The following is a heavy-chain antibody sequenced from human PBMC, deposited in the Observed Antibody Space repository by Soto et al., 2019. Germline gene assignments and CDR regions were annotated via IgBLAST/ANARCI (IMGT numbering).Heavy chain of an antibody. Sequence: GASVKVSCKASGGTFSSYAISWVRQAPGQGLEWMGGIIPIFGTANYAQKFQGRVTITADESTSTAYMELSSLRSEDTAVYYCARETARLTYNWFDPWGQGTLVTVSS. CDR2: IIPIFGTA. CDR1: GGTFSSYA. D-gene: IGHD6-6*01. V-gene: IGHV1-69*13. CDR3: ARETARLTYNWFDP. J-gene: IGHJ5*02.